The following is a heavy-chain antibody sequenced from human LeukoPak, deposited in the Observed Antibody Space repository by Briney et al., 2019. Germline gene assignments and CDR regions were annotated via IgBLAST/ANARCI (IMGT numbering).Heavy chain of an antibody. CDR1: GYSFTSYE. J-gene: IGHJ4*02. CDR2: MNPNSGNT. Sequence: ASVKVSCKASGYSFTSYEVNWVRQATGQGLEWMGWMNPNSGNTDYAQKFKGRVTMTRNTSINTAYMELSSLRSEDTAVYYCARGLLWFGDLLYAGDIDYWGQGTLVTVSS. V-gene: IGHV1-8*01. D-gene: IGHD3-10*01. CDR3: ARGLLWFGDLLYAGDIDY.